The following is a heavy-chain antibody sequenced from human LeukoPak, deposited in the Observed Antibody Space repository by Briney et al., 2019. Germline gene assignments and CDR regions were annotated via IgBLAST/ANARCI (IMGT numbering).Heavy chain of an antibody. CDR2: ISSSSSYI. D-gene: IGHD4-17*01. CDR3: ARDPYDYGDSGEYY. Sequence: PGGSLRLSCAASGFTFISYSMNWVRPAPGKGLEWVSSISSSSSYIYYADSVKGRFTISRDNAKNSLYLQMNSLRAEDTAVYYCARDPYDYGDSGEYYWGQGTLVTVSS. CDR1: GFTFISYS. J-gene: IGHJ4*02. V-gene: IGHV3-21*01.